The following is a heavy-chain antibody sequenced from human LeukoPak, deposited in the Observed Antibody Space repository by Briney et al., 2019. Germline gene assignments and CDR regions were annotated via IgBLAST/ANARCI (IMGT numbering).Heavy chain of an antibody. CDR3: ARDRIAAVRGHYYGMDV. V-gene: IGHV4-59*12. D-gene: IGHD6-13*01. Sequence: PSETLSLTCTVSGGSISSYYWSWIRQPPGKGLEWIGYIYYSGSTYYNPSLKSRVTISVDTSKNQFSLKLSSVTAADTAVYYCARDRIAAVRGHYYGMDVWGQGTTVTVSS. J-gene: IGHJ6*02. CDR2: IYYSGST. CDR1: GGSISSYY.